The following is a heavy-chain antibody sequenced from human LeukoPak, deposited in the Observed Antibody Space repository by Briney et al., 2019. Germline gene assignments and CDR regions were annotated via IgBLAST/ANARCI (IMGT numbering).Heavy chain of an antibody. J-gene: IGHJ4*02. CDR3: ARRAYSAAYWKHFDY. V-gene: IGHV4-39*01. CDR1: GFTFSNYE. D-gene: IGHD1-1*01. Sequence: LRLSCAASGFTFSNYEMNWVRQAPGKGLEWIGSIYYHENTYHNSSLKSRVTISVDTSKNQFSLKLNSVTAAGTAVYFCARRAYSAAYWKHFDYWGQGTLVTVSS. CDR2: IYYHENT.